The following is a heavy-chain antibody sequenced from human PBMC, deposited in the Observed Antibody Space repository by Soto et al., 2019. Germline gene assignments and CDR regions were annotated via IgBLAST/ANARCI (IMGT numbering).Heavy chain of an antibody. CDR1: GGSISSYY. V-gene: IGHV4-59*01. Sequence: SETLSLTCTVSGGSISSYYWSWIRQPPGKGLEWIGYIYYSGSTNYNPSLKSRVTISVDTSKNQFSLKLSSVTAADTAVYYCAHTYYGDQRQYYFDYWGQGTLVTVSS. CDR3: AHTYYGDQRQYYFDY. D-gene: IGHD4-17*01. CDR2: IYYSGST. J-gene: IGHJ4*02.